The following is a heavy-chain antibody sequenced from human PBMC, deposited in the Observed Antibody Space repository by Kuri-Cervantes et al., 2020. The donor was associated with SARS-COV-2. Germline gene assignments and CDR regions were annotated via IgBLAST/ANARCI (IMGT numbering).Heavy chain of an antibody. D-gene: IGHD1-1*01. CDR2: IGTDGDT. CDR1: RFTFSSYD. J-gene: IGHJ3*02. CDR3: ARGDVQSGVDAFDI. V-gene: IGHV3-13*04. Sequence: ESLKSFYATSRFTFSSYDMPWVRQATGKGVEWVSAIGTDGDTYYPGSVKGKFTITRESAKNSLYLQMNSLRAGDTAVYYCARGDVQSGVDAFDIWGQGTMVTVSS.